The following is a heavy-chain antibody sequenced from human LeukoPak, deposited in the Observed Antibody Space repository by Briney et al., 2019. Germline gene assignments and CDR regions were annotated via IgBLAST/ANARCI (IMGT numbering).Heavy chain of an antibody. V-gene: IGHV3-48*02. Sequence: QPGGSLRLSCAASGFNFNIYHMNWVRQAPGKGLEWLSSISSRSDTIYYADSVRGRFTLSRDNAENSLYLQMRSPPYEKTSVYDCGGKWQYGPDYWGQGTLVTVSS. J-gene: IGHJ4*02. CDR1: GFNFNIYH. D-gene: IGHD3-16*01. CDR3: GGKWQYGPDY. CDR2: ISSRSDTI.